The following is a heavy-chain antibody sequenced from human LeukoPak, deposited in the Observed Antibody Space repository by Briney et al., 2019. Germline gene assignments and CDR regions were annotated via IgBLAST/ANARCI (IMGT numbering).Heavy chain of an antibody. Sequence: GGSLRLSCAASGFTFSSYGMHWVRQAPGKGLEWVSAISGSGGSTYYADSVKGRFTISRDNSKNTLYLQMNSLRAEDTAVYYCAKGSGRDSSGYYYYYGMDVWGQGTTVTVSS. V-gene: IGHV3-23*01. CDR1: GFTFSSYG. J-gene: IGHJ6*02. D-gene: IGHD3-22*01. CDR2: ISGSGGST. CDR3: AKGSGRDSSGYYYYYGMDV.